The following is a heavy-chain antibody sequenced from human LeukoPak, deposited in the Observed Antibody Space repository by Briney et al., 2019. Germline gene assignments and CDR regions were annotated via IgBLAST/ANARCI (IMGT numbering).Heavy chain of an antibody. CDR1: GFTVSTNY. Sequence: PGGSLRLSCVVSGFTVSTNYMSWVRQAPGKGLEWVSVIYSGGSTYYADSVKGRFTISRDNSKNTLSLQMNSLRAEDTAVYYCARQTMGFDYRGQGTLVTVSS. J-gene: IGHJ4*02. CDR3: ARQTMGFDY. V-gene: IGHV3-53*01. CDR2: IYSGGST. D-gene: IGHD3-10*01.